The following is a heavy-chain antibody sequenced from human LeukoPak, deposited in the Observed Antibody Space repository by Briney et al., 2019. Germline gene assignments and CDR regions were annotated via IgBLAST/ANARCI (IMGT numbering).Heavy chain of an antibody. V-gene: IGHV1-69*05. D-gene: IGHD3-3*01. J-gene: IGHJ4*02. CDR1: GGTFSSYA. CDR2: IIPIFGTA. CDR3: ARGVFGVDPFDY. Sequence: VASVKVSCKASGGTFSSYAISWVRQAPGQGLERMGGIIPIFGTANYAQKFQGRVTITTDESTSTAYMELSSLRSEDTAVYYCARGVFGVDPFDYWGQGTLVTVSS.